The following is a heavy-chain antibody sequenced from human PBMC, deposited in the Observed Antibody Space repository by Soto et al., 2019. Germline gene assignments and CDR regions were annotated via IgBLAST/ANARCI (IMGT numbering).Heavy chain of an antibody. J-gene: IGHJ2*01. V-gene: IGHV3-21*01. CDR2: ISSSSSYI. CDR3: ARDQVAGTRYFDL. Sequence: GGSLRLSCAASGFTFDDYGMSWVRQAPGKGLEWVSSISSSSSYIYYADSVKGRFTISRDNAKNSLYLQMNSLRAEDTAVYYCARDQVAGTRYFDLWGRGTLVTISS. D-gene: IGHD6-19*01. CDR1: GFTFDDYG.